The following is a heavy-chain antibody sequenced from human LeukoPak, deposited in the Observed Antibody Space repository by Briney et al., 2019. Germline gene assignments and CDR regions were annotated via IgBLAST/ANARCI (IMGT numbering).Heavy chain of an antibody. CDR2: IYDSGST. D-gene: IGHD3-10*01. J-gene: IGHJ4*02. CDR1: GGSISSSSYY. Sequence: ASETLSLTCTVSGGSISSSSYYWGWIRQPPGEGLEWIGSIYDSGSTYNKPSLKSRVTISVDTSKNQFSLQLSSVTAADTAVYYCARVVGYYGSGSHYKDYWGQGTLVTVSS. CDR3: ARVVGYYGSGSHYKDY. V-gene: IGHV4-39*07.